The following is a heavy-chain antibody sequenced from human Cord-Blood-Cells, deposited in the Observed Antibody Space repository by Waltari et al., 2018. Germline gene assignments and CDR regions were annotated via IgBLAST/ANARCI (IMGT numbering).Heavy chain of an antibody. Sequence: EVQLVESGGGLVQPGRSLRLSCTAPGLTLADYAMSWVRPAPGKGLEWVGFIRNKAYSGTTEYAASVKGRFTISRDDSKSIAYLQMNSLKTEDTAVYYCTRRFDILTGYDYWGQGTLVTVSS. D-gene: IGHD3-9*01. CDR3: TRRFDILTGYDY. CDR2: IRNKAYSGTT. J-gene: IGHJ4*02. CDR1: GLTLADYA. V-gene: IGHV3-49*04.